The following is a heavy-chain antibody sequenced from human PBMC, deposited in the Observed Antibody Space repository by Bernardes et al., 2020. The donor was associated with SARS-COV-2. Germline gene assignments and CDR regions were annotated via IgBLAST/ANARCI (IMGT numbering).Heavy chain of an antibody. CDR3: AKDGNNQGYYYYHGMDV. Sequence: GGSLRLSCATSGFKFDDYAMHWVRQAPGKGLEWVSGISWNSNSIHYVDSVRGRFTISRDNAKSSLFLQMNSLRPEDTALYFCAKDGNNQGYYYYHGMDVWGQGTAVTVSS. D-gene: IGHD1-20*01. CDR1: GFKFDDYA. V-gene: IGHV3-9*01. J-gene: IGHJ6*02. CDR2: ISWNSNSI.